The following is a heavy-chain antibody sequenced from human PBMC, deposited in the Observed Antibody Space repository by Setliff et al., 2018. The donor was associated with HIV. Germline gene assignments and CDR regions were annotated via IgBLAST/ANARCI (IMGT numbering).Heavy chain of an antibody. CDR2: IWYDGSNK. J-gene: IGHJ6*02. CDR1: GFTFSSYG. V-gene: IGHV3-33*01. Sequence: PGGSLRLSCAASGFTFSSYGMHWVRQAPGKGLEWVAVIWYDGSNKYYADSVKGRFTISRDNSKNTLYLQMNSLRAEDTAVYYCARGGRLQYFDWPSYAMDVWGQGTTVTVSS. CDR3: ARGGRLQYFDWPSYAMDV. D-gene: IGHD3-9*01.